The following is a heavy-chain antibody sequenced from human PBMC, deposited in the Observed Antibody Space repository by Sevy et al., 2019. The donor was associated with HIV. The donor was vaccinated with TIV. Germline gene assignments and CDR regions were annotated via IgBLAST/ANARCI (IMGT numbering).Heavy chain of an antibody. CDR3: ARVAGGENYDYGIDV. CDR1: GGSITSSGHY. CDR2: VYYVGNS. V-gene: IGHV4-39*01. D-gene: IGHD2-21*01. Sequence: SETLSLTCTVSGGSITSSGHYWGWIRQSPGKGLEWIGAVYYVGNSYANPSLTSRVTISADTSKNLFSLSPTSLPAADTAIYSCARVAGGENYDYGIDVWGLGTSVTVSS. J-gene: IGHJ6*02.